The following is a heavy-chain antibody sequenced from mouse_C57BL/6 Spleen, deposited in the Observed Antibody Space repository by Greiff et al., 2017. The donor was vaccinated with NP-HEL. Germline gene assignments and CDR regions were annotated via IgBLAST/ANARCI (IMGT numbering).Heavy chain of an antibody. CDR3: ARSITTYYFDY. CDR2: IDPSDSET. Sequence: SCKASGYTFTSYWMHWVKQRPIQGLEWIGNIDPSDSETHYNQKFKDKATLTVDKSSSTAYMQLSSLTSEDSAVYYCARSITTYYFDYWGQGTTLTVSS. J-gene: IGHJ2*01. CDR1: GYTFTSYW. V-gene: IGHV1-52*01. D-gene: IGHD2-4*01.